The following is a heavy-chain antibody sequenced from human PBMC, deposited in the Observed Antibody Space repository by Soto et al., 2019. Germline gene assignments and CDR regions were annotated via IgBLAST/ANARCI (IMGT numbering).Heavy chain of an antibody. V-gene: IGHV4-59*08. J-gene: IGHJ6*03. CDR1: GGSISSYY. CDR2: IYYSGST. CDR3: ARTVAEFPYYYYYMDV. Sequence: PSETKSLTCTVSGGSISSYYLSWIRPHTGKGLEWIGYIYYSGSTNYNPSLKSRVTISVDTSKNQFSLKLSSVTAADTAVYYCARTVAEFPYYYYYMDVWGKGTTVTVSS. D-gene: IGHD2-21*01.